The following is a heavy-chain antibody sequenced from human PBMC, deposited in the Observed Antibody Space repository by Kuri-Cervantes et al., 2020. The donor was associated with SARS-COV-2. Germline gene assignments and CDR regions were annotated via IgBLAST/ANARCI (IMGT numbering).Heavy chain of an antibody. J-gene: IGHJ6*02. Sequence: GESLKISCAASGFIFSSYEMNWVRQAPGKGLEWVSAISGSGGSTYYADSVKGRFTISRDNSKNTLYLQMNSLRAEDTAMYYCARGGRIFGVVIVPYYYGMDVWGQGTTVTVSS. D-gene: IGHD3-3*02. CDR1: GFIFSSYE. CDR3: ARGGRIFGVVIVPYYYGMDV. CDR2: ISGSGGST. V-gene: IGHV3-23*01.